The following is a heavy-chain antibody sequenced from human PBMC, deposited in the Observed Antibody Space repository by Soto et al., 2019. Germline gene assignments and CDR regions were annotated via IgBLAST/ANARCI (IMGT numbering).Heavy chain of an antibody. Sequence: GASVKVSCKASGCTFSSYAISWVRQAPGQGLEWMGGIIPIFGTANCAQKFQGRVTITADESTSTAYMELSSLRSEDSAVYYCARETGPLDYWGQGTLVTVSS. J-gene: IGHJ4*02. CDR2: IIPIFGTA. V-gene: IGHV1-69*13. CDR1: GCTFSSYA. D-gene: IGHD1-1*01. CDR3: ARETGPLDY.